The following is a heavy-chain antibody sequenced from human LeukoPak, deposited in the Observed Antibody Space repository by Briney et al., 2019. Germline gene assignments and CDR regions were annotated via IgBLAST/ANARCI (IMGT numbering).Heavy chain of an antibody. CDR2: VYYSGST. D-gene: IGHD6-19*01. V-gene: IGHV4-59*01. CDR3: ARELEVAADWGWFDP. Sequence: SETLSLTCAVYGGSLSGYYWSWIRQPPGKGLEWIGYVYYSGSTNYNPSLKSRVTISVDTSKNQFSLKLSAVTAADTAVYYCARELEVAADWGWFDPWGQGTLVTVSS. CDR1: GGSLSGYY. J-gene: IGHJ5*02.